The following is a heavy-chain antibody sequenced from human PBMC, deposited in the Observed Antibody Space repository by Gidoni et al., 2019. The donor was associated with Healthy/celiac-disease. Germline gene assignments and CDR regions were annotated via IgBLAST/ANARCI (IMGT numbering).Heavy chain of an antibody. D-gene: IGHD6-19*01. V-gene: IGHV1-69*01. CDR2: IIPIFGTA. CDR1: GGTFSSYA. CDR3: ARVVAVAGTYFDY. J-gene: IGHJ4*02. Sequence: CKASGGTFSSYAISWVRQAPGQGLEWMGGIIPIFGTANYAQKFQGRVTITADESTSTAYMELSSLRSEDTAVYYCARVVAVAGTYFDYWGQGTLVTVSS.